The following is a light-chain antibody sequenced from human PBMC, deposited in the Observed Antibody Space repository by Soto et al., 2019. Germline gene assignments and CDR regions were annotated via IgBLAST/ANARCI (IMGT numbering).Light chain of an antibody. J-gene: IGKJ1*01. Sequence: DIQMTQSPSSVSASIGDRVIITCRASQDIGTWLAWYQQKPGQVPNLLMYPASSLHSGVPSRFSGSGSGTEFTLTIGSLQPEDFATYYCQQANSFPPWTFGQGTKV. CDR3: QQANSFPPWT. V-gene: IGKV1-12*01. CDR2: PAS. CDR1: QDIGTW.